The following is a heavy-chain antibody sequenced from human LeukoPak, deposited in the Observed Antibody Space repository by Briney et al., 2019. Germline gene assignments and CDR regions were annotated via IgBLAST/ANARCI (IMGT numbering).Heavy chain of an antibody. V-gene: IGHV3-30*03. D-gene: IGHD3-10*01. Sequence: GGSLRLSCAASGFTFSSYGMHWVRQAPGKGLEWVAVISYDGSNKYYADSVKGRFTISRDNSKNTLYLQMNSLRAEDTAVYYCASGVLLWFGEGPDAFDIWGQGTMVTVSS. J-gene: IGHJ3*02. CDR1: GFTFSSYG. CDR3: ASGVLLWFGEGPDAFDI. CDR2: ISYDGSNK.